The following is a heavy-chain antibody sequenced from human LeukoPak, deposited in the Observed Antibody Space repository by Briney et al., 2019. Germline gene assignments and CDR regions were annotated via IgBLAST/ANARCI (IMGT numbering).Heavy chain of an antibody. V-gene: IGHV1-69*05. J-gene: IGHJ4*02. CDR3: ASALGYCSGGSCYSSGQPYDY. D-gene: IGHD2-15*01. Sequence: SVKVSCKASGGTFSSYAINWVRQAPGQGLEWMGGIIPIFHTTNYAQKFQGRVTITTDKSMSTAYMDLNNLRSEDTAVYYCASALGYCSGGSCYSSGQPYDYWGQGTLVTVSS. CDR2: IIPIFHTT. CDR1: GGTFSSYA.